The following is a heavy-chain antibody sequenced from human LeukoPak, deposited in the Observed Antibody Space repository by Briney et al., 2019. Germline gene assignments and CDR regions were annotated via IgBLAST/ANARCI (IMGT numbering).Heavy chain of an antibody. CDR2: IYPGDSDT. Sequence: GASLKISCKGSGSSFTSYWIGWVRQMPGKGLEWMGVIYPGDSDTRYSPSFQGQVTISADKSISTAYLQWSSLKASDTAMYYCARHQPPHLFDYWGQGTLVTVSS. CDR3: ARHQPPHLFDY. J-gene: IGHJ4*02. D-gene: IGHD1-14*01. V-gene: IGHV5-51*01. CDR1: GSSFTSYW.